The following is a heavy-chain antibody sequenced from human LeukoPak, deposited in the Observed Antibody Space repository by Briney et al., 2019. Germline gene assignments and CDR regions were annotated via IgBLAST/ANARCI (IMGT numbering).Heavy chain of an antibody. J-gene: IGHJ4*02. CDR3: ARDLLSTAGYFDY. Sequence: SETLSLTCTVSGGSISSYYWSWIRQPPGKGLEWIGYIYYSGSTNYNPSLKSRVTISVDTSKNQFSLNLSSVTAGDTAVYYCARDLLSTAGYFDYWGQGTLVTVSS. D-gene: IGHD6-19*01. CDR1: GGSISSYY. CDR2: IYYSGST. V-gene: IGHV4-59*01.